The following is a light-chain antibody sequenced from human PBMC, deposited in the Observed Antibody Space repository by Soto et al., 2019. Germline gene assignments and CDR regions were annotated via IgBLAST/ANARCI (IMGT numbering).Light chain of an antibody. V-gene: IGLV2-14*01. CDR1: SSDIGAYNY. Sequence: SALAQPASLSGSPGQSITISCTGTSSDIGAYNYVSWYQQYPGKAPKVMIFEVSHRPSGVSNRFSGSKSGNTASLTISGLQAEDEADYYCCSYAGSYTFVFGTGTKGTV. CDR3: CSYAGSYTFV. CDR2: EVS. J-gene: IGLJ1*01.